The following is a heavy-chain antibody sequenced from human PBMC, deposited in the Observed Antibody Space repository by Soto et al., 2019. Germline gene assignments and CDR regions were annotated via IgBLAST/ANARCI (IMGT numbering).Heavy chain of an antibody. Sequence: QVQLEQSGAEVKRPGSSVKVSCRASGGTFTSYSINWVRRAPGQGPEWMGAVIPRFGTTTYAQRFEGRVTVTADASTSTVFMEMSGMRSEDTAVYFCARARIVAVSGRTGGYYSSAMDLWGQGTAVIVSS. CDR2: VIPRFGTT. J-gene: IGHJ6*02. CDR1: GGTFTSYS. V-gene: IGHV1-69*01. D-gene: IGHD2-2*01. CDR3: ARARIVAVSGRTGGYYSSAMDL.